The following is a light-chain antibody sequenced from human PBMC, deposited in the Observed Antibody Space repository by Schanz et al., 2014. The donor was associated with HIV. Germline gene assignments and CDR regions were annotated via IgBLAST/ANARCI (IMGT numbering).Light chain of an antibody. CDR1: HSVSSN. CDR3: LQHNTYPLS. Sequence: EIVMTQSPATLSLSPGERATLSCRASHSVSSNLAWYQQKPGQAPRLLIYGTSTRATGIPANFSGSGSGTEFTLTISSLQPEDFASYYCLQHNTYPLSFGQGTRLDIK. V-gene: IGKV3-15*01. J-gene: IGKJ5*01. CDR2: GTS.